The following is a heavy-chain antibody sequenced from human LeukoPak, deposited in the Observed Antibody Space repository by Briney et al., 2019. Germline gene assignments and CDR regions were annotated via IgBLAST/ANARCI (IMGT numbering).Heavy chain of an antibody. J-gene: IGHJ4*02. V-gene: IGHV3-23*01. CDR1: GFTFSSYA. CDR3: AKTPAIVVVHFDY. CDR2: ISGSGGST. Sequence: PGGSLRLSCAASGFTFSSYAMSWVRQAPGKGLEWVSAISGSGGSTYCADSVKGRFTISRDNSKNTLYLQMNSLRAEDTAVYYCAKTPAIVVVHFDYWGQGTLVTVSS. D-gene: IGHD3-22*01.